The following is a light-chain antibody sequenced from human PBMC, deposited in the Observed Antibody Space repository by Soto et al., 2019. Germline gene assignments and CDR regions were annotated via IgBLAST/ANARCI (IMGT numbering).Light chain of an antibody. CDR1: SSDVGSHNF. J-gene: IGLJ2*01. CDR3: YSYVGSIS. V-gene: IGLV2-23*02. CDR2: EVS. Sequence: QSALTQPASVSGSPGQSITISRTGTSSDVGSHNFVSWYQQHPGKAPELMIYEVSKRPSGVSNRFSGSKSGNTASLTISGLQAEDEADYYCYSYVGSISFGGGTKLTVL.